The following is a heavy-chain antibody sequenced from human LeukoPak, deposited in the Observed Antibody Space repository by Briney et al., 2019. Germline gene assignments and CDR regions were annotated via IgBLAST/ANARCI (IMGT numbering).Heavy chain of an antibody. D-gene: IGHD2-15*01. V-gene: IGHV3-23*01. Sequence: GGSLRLSCAASGFTFRGYVMSWVRQAPGGGLEWVSGISGSGSVSYYADPVEGRFSISRDNSKNTLYLQMNSLRAEDTATYYCAKDRALSLRYYFGYWGQGAVVTVSS. CDR3: AKDRALSLRYYFGY. CDR2: ISGSGSVS. CDR1: GFTFRGYV. J-gene: IGHJ4*02.